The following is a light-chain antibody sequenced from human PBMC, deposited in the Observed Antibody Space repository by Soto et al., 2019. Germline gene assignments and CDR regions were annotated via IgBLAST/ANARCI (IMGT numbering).Light chain of an antibody. J-gene: IGLJ1*01. CDR3: ISYTSSSTHV. CDR1: SSDVGAYTF. CDR2: DVS. Sequence: QSVLTQPASVSGSPGQSITISCTGNSSDVGAYTFVSWYQQHPDKVPKLMIFDVSRRPSGVSDRFSGSKSGNTASLTISGLQPEDEADYYCISYTSSSTHVFGSGTKVTVL. V-gene: IGLV2-14*03.